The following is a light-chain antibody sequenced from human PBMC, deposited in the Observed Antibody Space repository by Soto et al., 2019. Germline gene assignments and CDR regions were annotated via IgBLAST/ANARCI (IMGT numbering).Light chain of an antibody. CDR2: GAS. V-gene: IGKV3-15*01. J-gene: IGKJ4*01. CDR1: QSVDSN. Sequence: EILMTQSPATLSVSPGERATLSCRASQSVDSNLAWYQQKPGQAPRLLIYGASTRATGISARFSGSGSGTEFTLTISSLQSEDFAVYYCQQRINWPPTFGGGTKVDIK. CDR3: QQRINWPPT.